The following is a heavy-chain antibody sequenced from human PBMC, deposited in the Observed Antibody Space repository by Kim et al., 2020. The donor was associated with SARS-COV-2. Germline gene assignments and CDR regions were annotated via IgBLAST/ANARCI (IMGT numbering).Heavy chain of an antibody. CDR1: GGSISSSSYY. Sequence: SETLSLTCTVSGGSISSSSYYWGWIRQPPGKGLEWIGSIYYSGSTYYNPSLKSRVTITVDTSKNQFSLKLSSVTAADTAVYYCARDPRSGYYPRAFDIWG. V-gene: IGHV4-39*07. CDR3: ARDPRSGYYPRAFDI. CDR2: IYYSGST. D-gene: IGHD3-22*01. J-gene: IGHJ3*02.